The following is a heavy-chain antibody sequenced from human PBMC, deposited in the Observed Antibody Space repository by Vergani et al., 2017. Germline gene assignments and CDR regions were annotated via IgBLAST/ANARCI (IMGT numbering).Heavy chain of an antibody. CDR1: GFTFSSYA. J-gene: IGHJ4*02. D-gene: IGHD5-18*01. CDR3: ARLWGRWYSYGPPRIDY. Sequence: QVQLVESGGGVVQPGRSLRLSCAASGFTFSSYAMHWVRQAPGKGLEWVAVISYDGSNKYYADSVKGRFTIARENSKTTLYLQMNSLRAEDTAVYYCARLWGRWYSYGPPRIDYWGQGTLVTVSS. CDR2: ISYDGSNK. V-gene: IGHV3-30-3*01.